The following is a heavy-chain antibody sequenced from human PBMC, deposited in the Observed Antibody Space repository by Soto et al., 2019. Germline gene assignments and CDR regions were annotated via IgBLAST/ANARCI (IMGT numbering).Heavy chain of an antibody. D-gene: IGHD1-26*01. CDR1: GGSVSSNSAA. CDR3: ARLVYDQWELLPNSLIDY. Sequence: SQTLSLTCAISGGSVSSNSAAWNWIRQSPSRGLEWLGRTYYRSKWYNDYAVSVKSRITINPDTSKNQFSLQLNSVTPEDTAVYYCARLVYDQWELLPNSLIDYWGQGTLVTVSS. J-gene: IGHJ4*02. V-gene: IGHV6-1*01. CDR2: TYYRSKWYN.